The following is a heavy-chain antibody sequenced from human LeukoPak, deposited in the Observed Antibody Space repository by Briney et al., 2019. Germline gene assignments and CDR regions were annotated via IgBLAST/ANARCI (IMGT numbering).Heavy chain of an antibody. D-gene: IGHD2-2*01. CDR3: ARVPGYCSSTSCPYWYFDL. V-gene: IGHV3-11*04. CDR1: GFTFSDYY. CDR2: ISSSGSTI. J-gene: IGHJ2*01. Sequence: GGSLRLSCAASGFTFSDYYMSWIRQAPGRGLEWVSYISSSGSTIYYADSVKGRFTISRDNAKNSLYLQMNSLRAEDTAVYYCARVPGYCSSTSCPYWYFDLWGRGTLVTASS.